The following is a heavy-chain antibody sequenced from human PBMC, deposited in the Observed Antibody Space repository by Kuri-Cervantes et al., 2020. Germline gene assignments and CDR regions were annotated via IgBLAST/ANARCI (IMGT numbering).Heavy chain of an antibody. Sequence: GESLKISCAASGFTFSSYSMNWVRQAPGKGLEWVSSISSSSSTIYYADSVKGRFTISRDNAKNSLYLQMNSLRAEDTAVYYCAREVYDHDTFDIWGQGTMVTVSS. CDR3: AREVYDHDTFDI. CDR2: ISSSSSTI. D-gene: IGHD3-22*01. J-gene: IGHJ3*02. V-gene: IGHV3-48*01. CDR1: GFTFSSYS.